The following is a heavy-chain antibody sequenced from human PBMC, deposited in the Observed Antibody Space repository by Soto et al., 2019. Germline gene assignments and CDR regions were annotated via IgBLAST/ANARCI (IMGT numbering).Heavy chain of an antibody. Sequence: QVQLVQSGAEVKKPGASVKVSCKASGYTFTSYGINWVRQAPGQGLEWLGWISAYDGNTNYAQILQGRVSITTDTSTNTASMEVRSLRSDDTAVYYCARGGYYDSSGSRNYYYYGMNVWGQGTTVTVSS. CDR3: ARGGYYDSSGSRNYYYYGMNV. D-gene: IGHD3-22*01. CDR1: GYTFTSYG. CDR2: ISAYDGNT. J-gene: IGHJ6*02. V-gene: IGHV1-18*01.